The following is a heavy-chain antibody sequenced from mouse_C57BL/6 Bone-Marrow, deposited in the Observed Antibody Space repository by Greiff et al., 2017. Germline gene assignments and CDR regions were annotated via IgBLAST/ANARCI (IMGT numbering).Heavy chain of an antibody. CDR1: GYTFTSYW. V-gene: IGHV1-72*01. D-gene: IGHD1-1*01. J-gene: IGHJ2*01. CDR2: IDPNSGGT. CDR3: AREGYYYGSSYYYFGY. Sequence: QVQLQQPGAELVKPGASVKLSCKASGYTFTSYWMHWVKQRPGRGLEWIGWIDPNSGGTKYNEKFKSKATLTVDKPSSTAYMQLSSLTSEDSAVYYGAREGYYYGSSYYYFGYWGQGATLTVYS.